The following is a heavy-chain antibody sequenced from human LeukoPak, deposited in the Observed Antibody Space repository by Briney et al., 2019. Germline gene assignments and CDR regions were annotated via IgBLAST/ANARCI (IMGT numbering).Heavy chain of an antibody. V-gene: IGHV3-9*03. J-gene: IGHJ5*01. CDR3: AKGGSGSYRIGWFDS. D-gene: IGHD3-10*01. Sequence: GGPLRLSCAASGFTFSSYAMHWVRQAPGKGLEGVAGISWYSGSIGYTDSVKGRFTIYRDNAKNSMYLQMHSLRAEDMALYYCAKGGSGSYRIGWFDSRGQGTLVTVSS. CDR1: GFTFSSYA. CDR2: ISWYSGSI.